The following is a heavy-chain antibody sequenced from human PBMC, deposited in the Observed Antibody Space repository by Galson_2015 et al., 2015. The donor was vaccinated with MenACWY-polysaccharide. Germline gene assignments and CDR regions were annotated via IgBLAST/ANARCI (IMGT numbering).Heavy chain of an antibody. Sequence: LSLTCTVSGDSISSRSYHWGWIRQPPGKGLEWIGIIYYHGDTYYNPSLESRVTISVDTSKNQFSLKLSSVTAADTALYYCARAPTPYCSSTSCFNKYAFDIWGQGTMVTVSS. CDR3: ARAPTPYCSSTSCFNKYAFDI. CDR2: IYYHGDT. J-gene: IGHJ3*02. D-gene: IGHD2-2*01. V-gene: IGHV4-39*01. CDR1: GDSISSRSYH.